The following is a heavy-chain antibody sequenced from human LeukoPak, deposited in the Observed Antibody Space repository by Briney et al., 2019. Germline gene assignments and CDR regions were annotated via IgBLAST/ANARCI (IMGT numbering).Heavy chain of an antibody. D-gene: IGHD2-2*02. Sequence: EASVKVSCKASGGTFSSYAISWVRQAPGQGLEWMGGIIPIFGTANYAQKFQGRVTITTDESTSTAYMELSSLRSEDTAVYYCAREGNCSSTSCCTGDDAFDIWGQGTMVTVSS. CDR2: IIPIFGTA. J-gene: IGHJ3*02. CDR3: AREGNCSSTSCCTGDDAFDI. CDR1: GGTFSSYA. V-gene: IGHV1-69*05.